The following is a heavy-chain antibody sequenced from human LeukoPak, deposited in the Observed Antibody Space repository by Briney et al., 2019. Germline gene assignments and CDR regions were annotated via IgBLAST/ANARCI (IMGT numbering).Heavy chain of an antibody. J-gene: IGHJ4*02. CDR3: ARTGYSSSWYGSQYYFDY. Sequence: GESLKISCKGSGYSFTNYMIGWVRQMPGRGLEWMGIIYPGDSHARYSPSFQGQVTISADKSISTAHLQWSSLKASDTAMYYCARTGYSSSWYGSQYYFDYWGQGTLVTVSS. D-gene: IGHD6-13*01. CDR1: GYSFTNYM. CDR2: IYPGDSHA. V-gene: IGHV5-51*01.